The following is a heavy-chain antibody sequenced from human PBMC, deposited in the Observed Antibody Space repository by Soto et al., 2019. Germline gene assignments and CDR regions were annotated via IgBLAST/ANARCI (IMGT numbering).Heavy chain of an antibody. D-gene: IGHD5-18*01. V-gene: IGHV4-30-4*01. Sequence: QVQLQESGPGLVKPSQTLSLTCTVSGGSISSGDYYWSWIRQPPGKGLEWIGYIYYSGSTYYTPSLXSXVXIXXDTSKNQFPLKLSSVTAADTAVYYCARASPVVTDVWGQGTTVTVSS. CDR3: ARASPVVTDV. CDR2: IYYSGST. CDR1: GGSISSGDYY. J-gene: IGHJ6*02.